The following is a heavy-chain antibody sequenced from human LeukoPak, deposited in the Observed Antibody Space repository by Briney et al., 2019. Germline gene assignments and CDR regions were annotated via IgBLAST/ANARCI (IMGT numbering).Heavy chain of an antibody. CDR1: GGSISSYY. Sequence: SETLSLTCTVSGGSISSYYWSWIRQPPGKGLEWIGSIYYSDSTNYNPSLMSRVTMSVDTSKNQFSLKLSSVTAADTAVYYCARRSCSGGRCYYAYWGQGTLVTVSS. CDR2: IYYSDST. J-gene: IGHJ4*02. CDR3: ARRSCSGGRCYYAY. V-gene: IGHV4-59*08. D-gene: IGHD2-15*01.